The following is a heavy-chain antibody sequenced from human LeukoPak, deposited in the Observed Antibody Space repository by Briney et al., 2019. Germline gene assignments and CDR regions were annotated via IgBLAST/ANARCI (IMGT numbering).Heavy chain of an antibody. CDR2: IIPIFGTA. J-gene: IGHJ4*02. V-gene: IGHV1-69*13. CDR1: GGTFSSYA. D-gene: IGHD3-9*01. CDR3: ASGSHSLFSPQPTASLFFWLLNY. Sequence: SVKVSCKASGGTFSSYAIGWVRQAPGQGLEWMGGIIPIFGTANYAQKFQGRVTITADESTSTAYMELSSLRSEDTAVYYCASGSHSLFSPQPTASLFFWLLNYWGQGTLVTVSS.